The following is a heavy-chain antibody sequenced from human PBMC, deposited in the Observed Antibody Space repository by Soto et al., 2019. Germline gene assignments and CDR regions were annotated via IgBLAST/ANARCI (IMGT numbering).Heavy chain of an antibody. CDR2: ISDDGGKI. CDR1: GFTFSSYA. D-gene: IGHD6-13*01. V-gene: IGHV3-30-3*01. J-gene: IGHJ4*02. CDR3: ARERIAAAGTSPPFMDY. Sequence: PGGSLRLSCAGSGFTFSSYAFHWVRQAPGKGLEWVAVISDDGGKIYYADFVKGRFIISRHNYKDTLYLEMNSLRIEDTAVYYYARERIAAAGTSPPFMDYWGQGTLVTVPS.